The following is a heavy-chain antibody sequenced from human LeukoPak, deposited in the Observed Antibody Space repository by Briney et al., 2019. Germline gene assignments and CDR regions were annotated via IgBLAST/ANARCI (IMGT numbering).Heavy chain of an antibody. V-gene: IGHV4-34*01. D-gene: IGHD3-22*01. CDR3: ARVLDSSGYYYGFDP. CDR1: GGSFSGYY. J-gene: IGHJ5*02. Sequence: SETLSLTCAVYGGSFSGYYWSWIRQPPGKGLEWIGEINHSGSTNYNPSLKSRVTISVDTSKNQFSLKLSSVTAADTAVYYCARVLDSSGYYYGFDPWGQGTLVTVS. CDR2: INHSGST.